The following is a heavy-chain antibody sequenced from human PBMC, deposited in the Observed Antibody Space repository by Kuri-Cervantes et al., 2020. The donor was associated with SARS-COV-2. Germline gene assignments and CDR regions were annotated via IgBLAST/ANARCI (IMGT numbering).Heavy chain of an antibody. J-gene: IGHJ4*02. D-gene: IGHD3-10*01. CDR3: AKDHTAAMVRGPRGYFDY. Sequence: GGSLRLSCAASGFTFSSYAMSWVRQAPGKGLEWVSAISGSGGSTYYADSVKGRFTISRDNSKNTLYLQMNSLRAEDTAVYYCAKDHTAAMVRGPRGYFDYWGQGTLVTVSS. V-gene: IGHV3-23*01. CDR1: GFTFSSYA. CDR2: ISGSGGST.